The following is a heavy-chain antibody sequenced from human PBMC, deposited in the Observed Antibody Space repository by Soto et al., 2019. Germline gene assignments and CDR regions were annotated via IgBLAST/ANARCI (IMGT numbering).Heavy chain of an antibody. CDR1: GYTFTSYG. D-gene: IGHD4-17*01. Sequence: QVQLVQSGAEVKKPGASVKVSCKASGYTFTSYGISWVRQAPGQGLEWMGWISAYNGNTNYAQKLQGRVTMTTDTATSTAYMELRSLRSDDTAVYYCARDHPQHYGDCVLGGLDYWGQGTLVTVSS. CDR2: ISAYNGNT. J-gene: IGHJ4*02. CDR3: ARDHPQHYGDCVLGGLDY. V-gene: IGHV1-18*04.